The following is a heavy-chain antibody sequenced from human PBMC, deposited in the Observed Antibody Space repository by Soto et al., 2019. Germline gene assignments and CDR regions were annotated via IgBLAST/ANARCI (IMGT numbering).Heavy chain of an antibody. CDR3: ARTIYGSGKD. CDR1: GYTFTSHD. CDR2: MNPNSGNT. Sequence: QIQLVQSGTAVKKPGASVRVSCKASGYTFTSHDINWVRQATGQGLEWMGWMNPNSGNTGYAQKFQGRVTMTRNTSISTAYMELSNLRSEDTALYYCARTIYGSGKDWGQGTLVTVSS. J-gene: IGHJ4*02. D-gene: IGHD3-10*01. V-gene: IGHV1-8*01.